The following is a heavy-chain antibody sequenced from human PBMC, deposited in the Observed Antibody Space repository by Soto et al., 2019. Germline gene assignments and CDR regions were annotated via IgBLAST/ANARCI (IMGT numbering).Heavy chain of an antibody. CDR1: GFSLSTSGMC. Sequence: GSGPTLVNPTQTLTLTCTFSGFSLSTSGMCVSWIRQPPGKALEWLARIDWDDDKYYSTSLKTRLTISKDTSKNQVVLTMTNMDPVDTATYYCARIPYYYGSGSLPSIYYMDVWGKGTTVTVSS. CDR3: ARIPYYYGSGSLPSIYYMDV. CDR2: IDWDDDK. J-gene: IGHJ6*03. V-gene: IGHV2-70*11. D-gene: IGHD3-10*01.